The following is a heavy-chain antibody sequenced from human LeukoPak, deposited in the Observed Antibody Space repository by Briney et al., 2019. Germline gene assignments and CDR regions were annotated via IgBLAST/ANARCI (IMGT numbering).Heavy chain of an antibody. CDR3: ARIAITMIVVGRNAAFDI. V-gene: IGHV4-34*01. D-gene: IGHD3-22*01. J-gene: IGHJ3*02. CDR2: INYSGST. Sequence: PSETLSLTCAIYSESFSGYFWSWIRQPPGKGLEWIGEINYSGSTNYNPSLKSRVTISVDTSKNQFSLKLSSVTAADTAVYYCARIAITMIVVGRNAAFDIWGQGTMVTVSS. CDR1: SESFSGYF.